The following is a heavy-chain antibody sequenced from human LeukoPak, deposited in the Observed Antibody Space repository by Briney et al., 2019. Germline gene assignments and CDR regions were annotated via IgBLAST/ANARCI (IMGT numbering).Heavy chain of an antibody. Sequence: SEKVSCKASGFTFTSSAVQWVRQARGQRLEWIGWIVVGSGNTNYAQKFQERVTITRDMSTSTAYMELSSLRSEDTAVYYCAAAIPLTNDYGDYVGYYYYGMDVWGQGTTVTVSS. D-gene: IGHD4-17*01. CDR3: AAAIPLTNDYGDYVGYYYYGMDV. J-gene: IGHJ6*02. CDR1: GFTFTSSA. V-gene: IGHV1-58*01. CDR2: IVVGSGNT.